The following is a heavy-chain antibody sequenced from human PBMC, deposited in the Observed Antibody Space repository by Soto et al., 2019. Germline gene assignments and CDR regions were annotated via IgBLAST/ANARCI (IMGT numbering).Heavy chain of an antibody. Sequence: EVQLLESGGGLVQPGGSLRLSCAASGFNFRSYAMSWVRQPQGKVLEWVSAISGSGGSTYYADSVKGRFTISRDNSKNTLYLQMNSLRAEDTAVYYCAKDLILVPDWGQGTLVTVSS. J-gene: IGHJ4*02. CDR2: ISGSGGST. V-gene: IGHV3-23*01. CDR3: AKDLILVPD. D-gene: IGHD2-21*01. CDR1: GFNFRSYA.